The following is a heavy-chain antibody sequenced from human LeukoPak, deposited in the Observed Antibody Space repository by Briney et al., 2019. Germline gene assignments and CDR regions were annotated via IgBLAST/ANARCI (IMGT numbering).Heavy chain of an antibody. J-gene: IGHJ6*03. D-gene: IGHD3-16*01. CDR2: ISEIGST. CDR1: GGSISSYN. Sequence: PSETLSLTCTVSGGSISSYNWNWIRQPPGKGLEWIGYISEIGSTNYNSSLENRVTLSLDTSKNEISLNLRSATVADTAVYYCARQDALGNYPPPYYMDVWGKGTTVIVS. CDR3: ARQDALGNYPPPYYMDV. V-gene: IGHV4-59*08.